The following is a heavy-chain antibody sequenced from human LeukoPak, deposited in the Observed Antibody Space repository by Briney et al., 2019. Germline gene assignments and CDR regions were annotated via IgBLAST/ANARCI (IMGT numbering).Heavy chain of an antibody. Sequence: GGSLRLSSAAPGFTFSSYWMSWVRQAPGKGLEWVANIKQDGSEKYYVDSVKGRFTISRDNAKNSLYLQMNSLRAEDTAVYYCARDSSSWYAHYWGQGTLVTVSS. V-gene: IGHV3-7*01. CDR3: ARDSSSWYAHY. CDR1: GFTFSSYW. D-gene: IGHD6-13*01. J-gene: IGHJ4*02. CDR2: IKQDGSEK.